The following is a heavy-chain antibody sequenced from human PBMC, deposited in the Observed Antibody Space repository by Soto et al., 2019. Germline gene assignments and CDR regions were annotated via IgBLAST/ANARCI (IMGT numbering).Heavy chain of an antibody. Sequence: GGSLRLSCAASGLPFSTFAMTWVRQAPGKGLEWVSTIGGGGGTYYTDSVKGRFTISRDNSRNTLYLQMNGLRAEDTAVYYCARFWYGVRTFDYWGQGTQVTV. CDR3: ARFWYGVRTFDY. CDR1: GLPFSTFA. D-gene: IGHD6-13*01. CDR2: IGGGGGT. V-gene: IGHV3-23*01. J-gene: IGHJ4*02.